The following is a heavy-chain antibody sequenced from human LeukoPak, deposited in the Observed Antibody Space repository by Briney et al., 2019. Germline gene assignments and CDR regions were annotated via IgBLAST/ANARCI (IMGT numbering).Heavy chain of an antibody. Sequence: GESLQISCKGSGYSFTSYWIGWVRQMPGKGLEWMEIIYPGDSDTRYSPSFQGQVTISADKSISTAYLQWSSLKASDTAMYYCAKEKGYNFAEFDYWGQGTLVTVSS. CDR3: AKEKGYNFAEFDY. CDR2: IYPGDSDT. V-gene: IGHV5-51*01. CDR1: GYSFTSYW. D-gene: IGHD5-24*01. J-gene: IGHJ4*02.